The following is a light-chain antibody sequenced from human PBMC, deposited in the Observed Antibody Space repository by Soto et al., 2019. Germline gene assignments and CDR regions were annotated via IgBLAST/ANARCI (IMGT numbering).Light chain of an antibody. Sequence: DIQMTQAPPPVSASVGDRVTITCRASQGVNNWLAWYQKRPGKAPKLLIYAASSLESGVPSRFSGSGSETDFTLTISSLQPEDFATYDCQQADTFPLTFRQGTKLEIK. CDR2: AAS. J-gene: IGKJ2*01. CDR3: QQADTFPLT. CDR1: QGVNNW. V-gene: IGKV1-12*01.